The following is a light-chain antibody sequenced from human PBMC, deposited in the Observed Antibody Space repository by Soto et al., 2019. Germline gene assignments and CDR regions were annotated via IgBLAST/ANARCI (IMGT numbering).Light chain of an antibody. J-gene: IGLJ2*01. CDR1: SSNIGSKT. Sequence: QSVLTQPPSASGTPGQRGTISCSGSSSNIGSKTVNWYQQLPGTAPKLLIYSNNQRPSGVPDRFSGSKSGTSASLAISGLQSEDEADYYCAAWDDSLNAVVFGGGTKLTVL. V-gene: IGLV1-44*01. CDR3: AAWDDSLNAVV. CDR2: SNN.